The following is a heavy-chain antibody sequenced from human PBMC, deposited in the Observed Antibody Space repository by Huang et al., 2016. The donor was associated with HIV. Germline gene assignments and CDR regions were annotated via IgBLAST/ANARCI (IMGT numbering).Heavy chain of an antibody. CDR2: IGSDSSYI. D-gene: IGHD6-19*01. CDR3: AYQQWLVGGLNH. CDR1: GFAFSSYG. J-gene: IGHJ5*02. V-gene: IGHV3-21*02. Sequence: EVELVESGGGLVKPGGSLRLSCAASGFAFSSYGMNWVRQARGKGRGWVAVIGSDSSYIYYADAVKGRVTISRDNAKSSIYLQLDSLRAEDTAVYYCAYQQWLVGGLNHWGQGTLVVVSS.